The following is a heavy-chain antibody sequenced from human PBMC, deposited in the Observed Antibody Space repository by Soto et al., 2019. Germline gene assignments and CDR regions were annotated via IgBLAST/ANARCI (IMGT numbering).Heavy chain of an antibody. V-gene: IGHV3-23*01. D-gene: IGHD3-22*01. J-gene: IGHJ4*01. CDR3: TTDSYSTMIEVRFDY. CDR2: ISGSGGST. CDR1: GFTFSSYA. Sequence: GSLRLSCAASGFTFSSYAMSWVRQAPGKGLEWVSAISGSGGSTYYADSMKGRFTISRDNSKNTLYLQMNSLRAEDTAVYYCTTDSYSTMIEVRFDYWGHGTLVTVSS.